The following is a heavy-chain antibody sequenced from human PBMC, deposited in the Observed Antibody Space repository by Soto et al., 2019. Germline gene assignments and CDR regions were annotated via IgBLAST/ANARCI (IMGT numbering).Heavy chain of an antibody. Sequence: DVHLVESGGGLVQPGGSLRLSCAVSGFPFSTYAMHWVRQAPGKGLEWISYINSDSTTTFHADSVKGRFTVSRDNAKNSLYLQMSRLRHEDTAVYYCARDLSYWGQGTLFTVSS. CDR1: GFPFSTYA. CDR2: INSDSTTT. J-gene: IGHJ4*02. V-gene: IGHV3-48*02. CDR3: ARDLSY.